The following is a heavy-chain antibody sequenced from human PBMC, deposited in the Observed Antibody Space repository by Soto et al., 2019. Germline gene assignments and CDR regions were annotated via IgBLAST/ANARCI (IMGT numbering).Heavy chain of an antibody. J-gene: IGHJ4*02. Sequence: QLQLQESGPGLVKPSETLYLTCTVSGDSISSSSYYWGWIRQPPGKGLEWIGSIYYSGSTFYNPSLKSRVTVSVDTSKNQFSLRLSSVTAADTAVYYCARQRDTAMVYPDYWGQGTLVTVSS. CDR2: IYYSGST. CDR1: GDSISSSSYY. D-gene: IGHD5-18*01. CDR3: ARQRDTAMVYPDY. V-gene: IGHV4-39*01.